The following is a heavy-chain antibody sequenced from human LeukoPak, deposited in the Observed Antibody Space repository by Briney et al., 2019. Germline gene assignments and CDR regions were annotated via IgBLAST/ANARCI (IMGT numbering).Heavy chain of an antibody. D-gene: IGHD3-10*01. CDR2: INSDGSST. V-gene: IGHV3-74*01. CDR3: ARDVRLWMVRGVIDY. CDR1: GFTFSSYW. J-gene: IGHJ4*02. Sequence: TGGSLRLSCAASGFTFSSYWMHWGRQAPGQGLGWVSRINSDGSSTSYADSVKGRLTISSDNAKNTLYLQMNSLRAEDTAVYYCARDVRLWMVRGVIDYWGQGTLVTVSS.